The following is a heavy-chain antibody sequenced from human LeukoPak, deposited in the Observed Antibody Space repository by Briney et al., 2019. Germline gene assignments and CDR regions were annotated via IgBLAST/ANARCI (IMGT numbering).Heavy chain of an antibody. Sequence: GESPKISCKGSGITVTDHWIARGRQMPGEGVWGGAIIHPEVCDTTYRPPLQGQVVISVDKSISPAYLQWNRLKASETAMYYCAACPPHCDADCPLAWWGQGTVVTVSS. CDR2: IHPEVCDT. D-gene: IGHD2-21*02. J-gene: IGHJ1*01. V-gene: IGHV5-51*01. CDR3: AACPPHCDADCPLAW. CDR1: GITVTDHW.